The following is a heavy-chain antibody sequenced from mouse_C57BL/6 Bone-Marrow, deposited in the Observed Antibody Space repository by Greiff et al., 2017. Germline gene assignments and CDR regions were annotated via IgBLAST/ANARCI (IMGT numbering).Heavy chain of an antibody. CDR1: GYTFTSYG. Sequence: QVQLQQSGAELARPGASVKLSCQASGYTFTSYGISWVKQRTGQGLEWIGEIYPRSCNTYYNEKFKGKATLTADKSSSTAYMELRSLTSEDSAVYFCARLLWFAYWGQWTLVTVSA. V-gene: IGHV1-81*01. J-gene: IGHJ3*01. CDR2: IYPRSCNT. CDR3: ARLLWFAY.